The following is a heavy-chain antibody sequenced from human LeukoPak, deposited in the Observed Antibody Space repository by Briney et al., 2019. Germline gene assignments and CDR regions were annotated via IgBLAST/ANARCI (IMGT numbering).Heavy chain of an antibody. CDR3: ARAPLYGSGSYLDF. J-gene: IGHJ4*02. CDR2: MNPNSGNT. Sequence: ALVKVSCKASGYTFTSFDINWVRQATGQGLEWMGWMNPNSGNTGYSQKFQGRVTMTRNTSIRTAYMELSSLRSEDTAVYYCARAPLYGSGSYLDFWGQGTLVTVSS. V-gene: IGHV1-8*01. D-gene: IGHD3-10*01. CDR1: GYTFTSFD.